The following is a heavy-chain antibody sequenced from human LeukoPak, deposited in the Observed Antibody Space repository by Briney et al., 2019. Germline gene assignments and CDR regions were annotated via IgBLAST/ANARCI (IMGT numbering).Heavy chain of an antibody. J-gene: IGHJ4*02. CDR1: GFTFSDYY. CDR3: AIVGRYSYGYAPDY. CDR2: ISSSGSTI. V-gene: IGHV3-11*01. D-gene: IGHD5-18*01. Sequence: GGSLSLSCAASGFTFSDYYMSWIRQAPGKGLEWVTYISSSGSTIYYAESVKGRFTISRDNAKHSLYLQMNGPRADDTAVYYCAIVGRYSYGYAPDYWVQGTLVTVSS.